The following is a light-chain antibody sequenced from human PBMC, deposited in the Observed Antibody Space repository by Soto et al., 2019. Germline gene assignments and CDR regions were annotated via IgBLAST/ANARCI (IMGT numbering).Light chain of an antibody. V-gene: IGLV1-36*01. CDR1: SSNIGNNA. CDR2: YND. J-gene: IGLJ1*01. CDR3: AAWDDSLNAYV. Sequence: QSVLTQPPSVSEAPRQRVTISCSGSSSNIGNNAVNWYQQLPGKAPKLLIYYNDLLPSGVSDRFSGSKSGTSASLAISGLQSEDEADYYCAAWDDSLNAYVFGTATKVTVL.